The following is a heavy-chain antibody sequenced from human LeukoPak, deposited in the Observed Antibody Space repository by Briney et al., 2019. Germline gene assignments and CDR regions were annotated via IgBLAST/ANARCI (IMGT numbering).Heavy chain of an antibody. V-gene: IGHV4-34*01. D-gene: IGHD1-1*01. J-gene: IGHJ3*02. CDR3: ARVQLERGAFDI. Sequence: PSETLSLTCAVYGGSFSGYYWSWIRQPPGKGLEWIGEINHSGSTNYNPSLKSRVTISVDTSKNQFSLKLSSVTAADTAVYYCARVQLERGAFDIWGQGTMVTVSS. CDR2: INHSGST. CDR1: GGSFSGYY.